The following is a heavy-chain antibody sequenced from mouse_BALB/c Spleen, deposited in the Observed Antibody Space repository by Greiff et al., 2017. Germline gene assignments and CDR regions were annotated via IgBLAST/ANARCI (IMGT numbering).Heavy chain of an antibody. D-gene: IGHD1-2*01. CDR1: GYAFTNYL. V-gene: IGHV1-54*01. Sequence: QVQLQQSGAELVRPGTSVKVSCKASGYAFTNYLIEWVKQRPGQGLEWIGVINPGSGGTNYNEKFKGKATLTADKSSSTAYMQLSSLTSDDSAVYYCARHGSSAWFAYWGQGTLVTVSA. CDR3: ARHGSSAWFAY. J-gene: IGHJ3*01. CDR2: INPGSGGT.